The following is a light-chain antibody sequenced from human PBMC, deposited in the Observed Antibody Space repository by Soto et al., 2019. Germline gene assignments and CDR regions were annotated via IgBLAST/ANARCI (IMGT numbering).Light chain of an antibody. V-gene: IGLV2-23*02. CDR2: EVT. CDR3: CSYGGSSALPYV. J-gene: IGLJ1*01. Sequence: VLAQPASVSGSPEQSVTISFTGTSSDVGTYNLVSWYQQHPGKAPKLIIYEVTERPSGVSNRFSGSKFGNTASLTISGLLPEDEADYYCCSYGGSSALPYVFGTGTKVTVL. CDR1: SSDVGTYNL.